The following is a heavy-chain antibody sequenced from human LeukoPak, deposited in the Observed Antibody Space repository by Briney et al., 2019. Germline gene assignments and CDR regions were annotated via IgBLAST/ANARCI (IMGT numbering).Heavy chain of an antibody. D-gene: IGHD3-10*01. V-gene: IGHV3-66*01. CDR1: GFSVSANY. CDR3: ARDRWFGEIQGGYYYGMDV. Sequence: GGSLRLSCAASGFSVSANYMNWVRQAPGKGLERVSVIDIDGRSSYSDSLKDRISISRDDSKNMVYLQVNNLRAEDTAVYYCARDRWFGEIQGGYYYGMDVWGQGTTVAVSS. CDR2: IDIDGRS. J-gene: IGHJ6*02.